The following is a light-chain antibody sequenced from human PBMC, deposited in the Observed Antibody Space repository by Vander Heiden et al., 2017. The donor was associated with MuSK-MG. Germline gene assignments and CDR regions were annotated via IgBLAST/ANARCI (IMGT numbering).Light chain of an antibody. CDR2: DVS. CDR1: SSDVGGYNY. CDR3: SSYTSSSTVV. V-gene: IGLV2-14*01. Sequence: QPPLTQPAPASASPGQSITISCTGTSSDVGGYNYVSWYQQHPGKAPKLMIYDVSNRPSGVSNRFSGSKSGNTASLTISGLQAEDEADYYCSSYTSSSTVVFGGGTKLTVL. J-gene: IGLJ2*01.